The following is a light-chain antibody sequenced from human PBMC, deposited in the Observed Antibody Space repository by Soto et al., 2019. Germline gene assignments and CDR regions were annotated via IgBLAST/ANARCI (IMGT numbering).Light chain of an antibody. CDR3: HHYGSSRWT. J-gene: IGKJ1*01. Sequence: EIVLTQSPGTLSLSPGERATLSCRASQSVSSAYLAWYQQKLGQAPRLLIYGSSNRATGIPDRFSGSGSGTDFTLTISRLEPEDFAVYYCHHYGSSRWTFGQGTKVEIK. CDR1: QSVSSAY. CDR2: GSS. V-gene: IGKV3-20*01.